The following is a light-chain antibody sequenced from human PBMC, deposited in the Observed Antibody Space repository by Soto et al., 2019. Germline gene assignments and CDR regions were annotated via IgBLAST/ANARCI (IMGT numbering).Light chain of an antibody. CDR2: EVS. V-gene: IGLV2-14*01. J-gene: IGLJ1*01. CDR1: SSDVGGYNY. Sequence: QSALTQPASVSGSRGQSITISCTGTSSDVGGYNYVSWYQQHPGKAPKLMIYEVSNRPSGVSNRFSGSKSGNTASLTISGLQAEDEADYYCNSYTSSSTRVFGTGTKVTVL. CDR3: NSYTSSSTRV.